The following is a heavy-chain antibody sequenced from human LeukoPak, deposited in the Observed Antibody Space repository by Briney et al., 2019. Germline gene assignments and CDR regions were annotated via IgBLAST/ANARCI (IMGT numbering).Heavy chain of an antibody. CDR3: ARHYGSGSWGFDY. D-gene: IGHD3-10*01. CDR1: GGSLSSYY. J-gene: IGHJ4*02. CDR2: IYYSGST. Sequence: SETLSLTCTVSGGSLSSYYWSWIRQPPGKGLEWIAYIYYSGSTNYNPSLKSRVTISVDTSKNHFSLKLSSVTAADTAVYYCARHYGSGSWGFDYWVQGTLVTVSS. V-gene: IGHV4-59*01.